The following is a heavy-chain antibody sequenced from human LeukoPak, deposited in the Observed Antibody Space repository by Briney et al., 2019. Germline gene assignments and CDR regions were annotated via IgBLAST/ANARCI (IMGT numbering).Heavy chain of an antibody. Sequence: SETLSLTCTVSGGSISSSSYYWGWIRQPPGKGLEWIGSIYYSGSTYYNPSLKSRVTISVDTSKNQFSLKLSSVTAADTAVYYCARHYAFFGVALPDYWGQGTLVTVSS. V-gene: IGHV4-39*01. CDR3: ARHYAFFGVALPDY. J-gene: IGHJ4*02. CDR1: GGSISSSSYY. D-gene: IGHD3-3*01. CDR2: IYYSGST.